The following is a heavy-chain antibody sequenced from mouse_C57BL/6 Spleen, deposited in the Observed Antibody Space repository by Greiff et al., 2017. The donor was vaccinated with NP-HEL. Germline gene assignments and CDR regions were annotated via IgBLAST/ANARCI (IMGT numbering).Heavy chain of an antibody. CDR3: ASPPYDYDGMWFAY. CDR2: IYPRSGNT. V-gene: IGHV1-81*01. CDR1: GYTFTSYG. Sequence: VQLQQSGAELARPGASVKLSCKASGYTFTSYGISWVKQRTGQGLEWIGEIYPRSGNTYYNEKFKGKATLTADKSSSTAYMELRSLTSEDSAVYFCASPPYDYDGMWFAYWGQGTLVTVSA. D-gene: IGHD2-4*01. J-gene: IGHJ3*01.